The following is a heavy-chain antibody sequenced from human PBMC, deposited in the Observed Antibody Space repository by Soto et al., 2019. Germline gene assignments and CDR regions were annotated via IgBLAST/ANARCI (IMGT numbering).Heavy chain of an antibody. J-gene: IGHJ6*02. V-gene: IGHV1-18*01. D-gene: IGHD3-22*01. CDR3: ARGGFYDSSGARNYYYYGMNV. Sequence: QVQLVQSGAEVKKPGASVKVSCKASGYTFNSYGINWVRQAPGQGLEGLGWISAYDGYTNYAQILQGRVSMTTDTSTKTAYMELRSLRSDDTAMYYCARGGFYDSSGARNYYYYGMNVWGQGNTVTVSS. CDR2: ISAYDGYT. CDR1: GYTFNSYG.